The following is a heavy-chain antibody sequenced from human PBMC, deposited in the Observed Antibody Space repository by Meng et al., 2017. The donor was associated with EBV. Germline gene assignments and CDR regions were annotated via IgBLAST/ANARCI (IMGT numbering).Heavy chain of an antibody. CDR3: ASESGRGYTPDY. J-gene: IGHJ4*02. Sequence: QGQLGQSAAEVKKPGSSVKVSCKDSGGPFRYYAISWVRQAPGQGLEWLGGFLPRLGAPNYAQKFHGRVKITADESTSTHYMDLSSLRSEDTAIYYCASESGRGYTPDYWGQGTLVTVSS. CDR2: FLPRLGAP. CDR1: GGPFRYYA. D-gene: IGHD3-10*01. V-gene: IGHV1-69*01.